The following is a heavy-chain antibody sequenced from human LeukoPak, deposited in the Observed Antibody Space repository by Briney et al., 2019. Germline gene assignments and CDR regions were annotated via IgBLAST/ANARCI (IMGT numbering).Heavy chain of an antibody. D-gene: IGHD2-2*01. CDR2: IYYSGST. J-gene: IGHJ4*02. V-gene: IGHV4-30-4*08. Sequence: KTSETLSLTCTVSGGSISSGDYYWSWIRQPPGKGLEWIGDIYYSGSTYYNPSLKSRVTISVDTSKNQFSLKLSSVTAADTAVYYCAREKKGVPAATDYWGQGTLVTVSS. CDR1: GGSISSGDYY. CDR3: AREKKGVPAATDY.